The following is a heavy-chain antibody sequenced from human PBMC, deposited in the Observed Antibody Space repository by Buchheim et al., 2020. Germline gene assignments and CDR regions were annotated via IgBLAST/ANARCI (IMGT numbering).Heavy chain of an antibody. CDR1: GYAFTTYY. D-gene: IGHD2-15*01. Sequence: QVQLVQSGAEVKKPGASVKVSCKASGYAFTTYYLPWVRQAPGQGPEWMGWINPNSGGTNYAPSFQGRVTMTADTSITTAYMEMTNLRSEDTAIYFCARVLLKGGTAFGYWGQGTL. J-gene: IGHJ4*02. CDR3: ARVLLKGGTAFGY. CDR2: INPNSGGT. V-gene: IGHV1-2*02.